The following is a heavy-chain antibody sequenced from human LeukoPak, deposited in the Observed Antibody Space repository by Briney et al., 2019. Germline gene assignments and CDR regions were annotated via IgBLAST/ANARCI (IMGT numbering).Heavy chain of an antibody. J-gene: IGHJ4*02. V-gene: IGHV3-30*03. Sequence: GGSLRLSCAASGFTFSSYGMHWVRQAPGKGLEWVAVISYDGSNKYYADSVKGRFTISRDNSKNTLYLQMNSLRAEDTAVYYCARAYDSSGYALFDYWGQGTLVTVSS. CDR2: ISYDGSNK. D-gene: IGHD3-22*01. CDR1: GFTFSSYG. CDR3: ARAYDSSGYALFDY.